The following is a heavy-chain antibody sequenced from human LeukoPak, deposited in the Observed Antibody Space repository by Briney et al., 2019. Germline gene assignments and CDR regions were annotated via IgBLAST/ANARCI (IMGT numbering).Heavy chain of an antibody. D-gene: IGHD3-22*01. CDR1: GYTFTGYY. J-gene: IGHJ4*02. CDR2: INPNSGGT. Sequence: GASVKVSCKASGYTFTGYYMHWVRQAPGQGLEWMGWINPNSGGTNYAQKFQGRVTMTRDTSISPAYMELSRLRSDDTAVYYCARGGPYYDSSGPYHWGQGTLVTVSS. CDR3: ARGGPYYDSSGPYH. V-gene: IGHV1-2*02.